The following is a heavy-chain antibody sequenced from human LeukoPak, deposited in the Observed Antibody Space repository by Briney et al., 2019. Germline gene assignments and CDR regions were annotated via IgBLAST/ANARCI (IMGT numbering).Heavy chain of an antibody. CDR2: ISSSSSYI. CDR1: GFTFSSYS. CDR3: ARDGFIAAPLASYYYMDV. D-gene: IGHD6-13*01. V-gene: IGHV3-21*01. J-gene: IGHJ6*03. Sequence: PGRSLRLSCAASGFTFSSYSMNWVRQAPGKGLEWVSSISSSSSYIYYADSVKGRFTISRDNAKNSLYLQMNSLRAEDTAVYYCARDGFIAAPLASYYYMDVWGKGTTVTVSS.